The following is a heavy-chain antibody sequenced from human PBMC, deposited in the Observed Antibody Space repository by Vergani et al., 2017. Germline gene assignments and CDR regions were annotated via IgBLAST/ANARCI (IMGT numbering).Heavy chain of an antibody. J-gene: IGHJ4*02. V-gene: IGHV3-23*01. D-gene: IGHD4-17*01. CDR2: ISVSGDST. Sequence: EVQLLESGGGLVQPGGSLRLSCVASGFTFSSYAMGWVRQAPGKGLEWVSFISVSGDSTYYADSVPGRFTISRDNSKNTLDLQMNSLRAEDTAVYYCAKVLHGVFADYFDYWGQGTLVTVCS. CDR1: GFTFSSYA. CDR3: AKVLHGVFADYFDY.